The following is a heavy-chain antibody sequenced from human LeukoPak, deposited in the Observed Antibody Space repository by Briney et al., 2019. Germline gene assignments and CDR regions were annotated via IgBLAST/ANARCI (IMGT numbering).Heavy chain of an antibody. Sequence: ASVKVSCKASGYTFTSYGISWVRQAPGQGLEWMGWISAYNGNTNYAQKLQGRVTMTTDTSTSTAYMELRSLRSDDTAVYYCARDLLYAYVWGSYRYRSDYWGQGTLVTVSS. CDR3: ARDLLYAYVWGSYRYRSDY. D-gene: IGHD3-16*02. CDR1: GYTFTSYG. J-gene: IGHJ4*02. CDR2: ISAYNGNT. V-gene: IGHV1-18*01.